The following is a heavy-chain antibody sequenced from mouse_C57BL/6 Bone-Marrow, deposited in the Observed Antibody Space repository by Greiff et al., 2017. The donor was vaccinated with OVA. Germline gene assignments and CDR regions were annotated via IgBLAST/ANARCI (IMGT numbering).Heavy chain of an antibody. Sequence: VQGVESGPGLVAPSQSLSLTCTVSGFSLTSYGVHWVRQPPGKGLEWLVVIWSDGSTTSNSAPKSRLSISKDNSKSQVFLKMNRLQTDDTAMYYCARHRGTTVDWYFDVWGTGTTVTVSS. CDR3: ARHRGTTVDWYFDV. D-gene: IGHD1-1*01. V-gene: IGHV2-6-1*01. CDR1: GFSLTSYG. J-gene: IGHJ1*03. CDR2: IWSDGST.